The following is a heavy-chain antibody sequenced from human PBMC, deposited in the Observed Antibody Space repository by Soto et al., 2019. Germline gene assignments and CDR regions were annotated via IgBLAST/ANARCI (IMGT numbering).Heavy chain of an antibody. J-gene: IGHJ4*02. CDR2: IYYSGST. V-gene: IGHV4-59*01. CDR1: GGSISSYY. Sequence: QVQLQESGPGLVKPSETLSLTCTVSGGSISSYYWSWIRQPPGKGLEWIGYIYYSGSTNYNPSLMRRVNIALATSKNQFSLKLSSVTAADTAVYYCALAAAGTGLFDYWGQGTLVTVSS. D-gene: IGHD6-13*01. CDR3: ALAAAGTGLFDY.